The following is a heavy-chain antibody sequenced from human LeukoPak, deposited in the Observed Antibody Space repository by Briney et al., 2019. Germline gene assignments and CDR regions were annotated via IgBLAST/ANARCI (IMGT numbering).Heavy chain of an antibody. CDR3: VWNDAGDY. V-gene: IGHV3-15*01. Sequence: GGSLRLSCAASGFTFSSYWMSWVRQAPGKGLEWVGRIKSNIDAGTTDYAAPVKGRFTVSGDDSKNTLYLQMNSLQTEDTAVYYCVWNDAGDYWGQGTLVTVSS. CDR1: GFTFSSYW. J-gene: IGHJ4*02. D-gene: IGHD1-1*01. CDR2: IKSNIDAGTT.